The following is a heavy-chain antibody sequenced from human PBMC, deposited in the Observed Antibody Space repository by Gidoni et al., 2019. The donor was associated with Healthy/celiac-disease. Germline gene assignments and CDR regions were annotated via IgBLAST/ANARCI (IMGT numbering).Heavy chain of an antibody. V-gene: IGHV4-34*01. J-gene: IGHJ1*01. Sequence: QVQLQQWGAGLLKPSETLSRTGAVYGGSFSGYYWSWIRQPPGKGLEWIGEINHSGSTNYNPSLKSRVTISVDTSKNQFSLKLSSVTAADTAVYYCARGIYFQHWGQGTLVTVSS. CDR2: INHSGST. CDR1: GGSFSGYY. CDR3: ARGIYFQH.